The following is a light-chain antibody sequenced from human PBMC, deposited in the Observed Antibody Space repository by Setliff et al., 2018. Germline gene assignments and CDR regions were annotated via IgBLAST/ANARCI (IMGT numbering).Light chain of an antibody. CDR1: SNDVGAYDL. J-gene: IGLJ2*01. V-gene: IGLV2-14*03. CDR3: SSYTIKNTVR. Sequence: QSVLPQPASVSGSPGQSITISCSGTSNDVGAYDLVSWYQQHPGRAPELIIFDVNQRPSGVTDRFSGSKSGNTASLTISGLQADDEADYYCSSYTIKNTVRFGGGTKGTVL. CDR2: DVN.